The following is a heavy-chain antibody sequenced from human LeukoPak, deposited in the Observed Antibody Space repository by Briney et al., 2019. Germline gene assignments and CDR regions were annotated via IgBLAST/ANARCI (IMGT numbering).Heavy chain of an antibody. J-gene: IGHJ6*02. V-gene: IGHV1-18*01. CDR2: ISAYNDNT. Sequence: RASVKVSCTASGYTFTSYDINWVRQATGQGLEWMGWISAYNDNTYYAQRVQGRVTMTTDMYTTTAYMELKSLRYDDTAVYYCARDKGLGGKYYDYFYGMDAWGQGTTVTVSS. CDR3: ARDKGLGGKYYDYFYGMDA. D-gene: IGHD1-1*01. CDR1: GYTFTSYD.